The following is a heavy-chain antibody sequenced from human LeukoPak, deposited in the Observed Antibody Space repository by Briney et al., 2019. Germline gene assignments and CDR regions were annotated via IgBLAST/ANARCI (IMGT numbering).Heavy chain of an antibody. CDR1: GFTVSSNY. V-gene: IGHV3-53*01. Sequence: GGSLRLSCAASGFTVSSNYMSWVRQAPGKGLEWVSVIYSGASTYYADSVKGRFTISRDNSKNTLYLQMNSLRAEDTAVYYCAREGGYSGYGFDYWGQGTLVTVSS. D-gene: IGHD5-12*01. CDR3: AREGGYSGYGFDY. CDR2: IYSGAST. J-gene: IGHJ4*02.